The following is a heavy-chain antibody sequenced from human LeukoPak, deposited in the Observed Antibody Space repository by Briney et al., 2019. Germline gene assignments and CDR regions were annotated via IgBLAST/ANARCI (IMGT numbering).Heavy chain of an antibody. D-gene: IGHD3-3*01. CDR2: ISSTSSYI. CDR3: AREGWSGSPNVG. CDR1: GFIFSSYS. V-gene: IGHV3-21*01. Sequence: AGGSLRLSCAASGFIFSSYSMNWVRQAPGKGLEWVSSISSTSSYISYADSVKGRFTISRDNAKNSLFLQMNSLRAEDTAVYYCAREGWSGSPNVGWGQGTRVTVSS. J-gene: IGHJ4*02.